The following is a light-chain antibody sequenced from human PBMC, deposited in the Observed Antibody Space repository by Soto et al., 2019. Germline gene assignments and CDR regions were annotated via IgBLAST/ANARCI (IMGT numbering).Light chain of an antibody. V-gene: IGLV2-14*01. CDR2: EVT. CDR3: SSYTTSSTVV. CDR1: SSDVGGYNS. Sequence: SALTQPASVSGSPGQSITISCTGTSSDVGGYNSVSWYQQHPGKAPKLMIYEVTNRPSGVSNRFSGSKSGNTASLTLSGLQAEDEADYYCSSYTTSSTVVFGGGTKLTVL. J-gene: IGLJ2*01.